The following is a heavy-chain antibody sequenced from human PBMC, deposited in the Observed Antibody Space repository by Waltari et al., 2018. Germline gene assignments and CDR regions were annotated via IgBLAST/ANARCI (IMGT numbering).Heavy chain of an antibody. CDR3: ARSLVRGYFDY. J-gene: IGHJ4*02. V-gene: IGHV3-30-3*01. CDR1: GFTFSSYA. CDR2: ISYDGSNK. D-gene: IGHD1-26*01. Sequence: QVQLVESGGGVVQPGRSLRLSCAASGFTFSSYAMHWVRQAPGKGLEWVAVISYDGSNKYYADSVKGRFTISRDNSKNTLYLQMNSLRAEDTAVFYCARSLVRGYFDYWGQGTLVTVSS.